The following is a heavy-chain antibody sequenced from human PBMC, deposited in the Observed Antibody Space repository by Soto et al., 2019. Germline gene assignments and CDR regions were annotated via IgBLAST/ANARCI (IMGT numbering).Heavy chain of an antibody. Sequence: LSLTCTVSGGSISSYYWSWIRQPAGKGLEWIGRIYTSGSTNYSPSLKSRVTMSVDTSKNQFSLKLSSVPAADKAVYYCARDLGRIAAAELGYYYYGMDVCGQRTKVAVSS. J-gene: IGHJ6*02. V-gene: IGHV4-4*07. CDR2: IYTSGST. CDR3: ARDLGRIAAAELGYYYYGMDV. D-gene: IGHD6-13*01. CDR1: GGSISSYY.